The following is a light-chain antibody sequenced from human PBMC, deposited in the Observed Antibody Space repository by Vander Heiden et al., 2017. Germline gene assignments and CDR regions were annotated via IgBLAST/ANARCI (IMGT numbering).Light chain of an antibody. CDR2: TAS. CDR3: LQTDRTPQT. J-gene: IGKJ4*01. Sequence: DIQMTQSPSSLSASVGDSVTITCRASQPIRSHVNWYQYKPGRAPKVLIYTASNVYSGVPSRFSGSGSGTEFTLTVTSLQLDDFATYYCLQTDRTPQTFRGGAKVGLK. V-gene: IGKV1-39*01. CDR1: QPIRSH.